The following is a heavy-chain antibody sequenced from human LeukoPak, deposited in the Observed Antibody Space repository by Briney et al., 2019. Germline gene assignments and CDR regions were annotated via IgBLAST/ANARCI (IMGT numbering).Heavy chain of an antibody. Sequence: SDTLSLTCTVSGGSISSSNYYWGWSRQPPGKGLEWIGSIYYSGRTYYKPSLKSRVTISVDTSRNQFSLKLSSVTAADTAVYYCATNIVAATDYWGQGTLVTVSS. V-gene: IGHV4-39*01. J-gene: IGHJ4*02. CDR2: IYYSGRT. D-gene: IGHD1-26*01. CDR3: ATNIVAATDY. CDR1: GGSISSSNYY.